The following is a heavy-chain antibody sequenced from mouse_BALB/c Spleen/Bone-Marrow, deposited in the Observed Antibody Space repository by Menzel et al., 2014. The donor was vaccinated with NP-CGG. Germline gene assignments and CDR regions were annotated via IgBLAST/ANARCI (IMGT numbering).Heavy chain of an antibody. D-gene: IGHD1-1*01. CDR1: GYTFTRYT. CDR3: TIRYYAMDY. CDR2: IIPSSGYT. Sequence: VQLQESGAELARPGASVKMSCQASGYTFTRYTMHWEKQRPGQGLEWIGYIIPSSGYTNYNQKFKDKATLTADRSSSTAYMQLSSLTSEDSAVHYCTIRYYAMDYWGQGTSVTVSS. J-gene: IGHJ4*01. V-gene: IGHV1-4*01.